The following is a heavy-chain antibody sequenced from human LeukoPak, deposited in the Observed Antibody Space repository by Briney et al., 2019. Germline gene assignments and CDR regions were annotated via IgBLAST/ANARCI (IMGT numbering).Heavy chain of an antibody. V-gene: IGHV4-59*01. D-gene: IGHD2-2*01. J-gene: IGHJ4*02. CDR2: IYYSGST. CDR3: ARGASGYCSSTSCLDFDY. CDR1: GGSISSYY. Sequence: SETLSLTCTVSGGSISSYYWSWIRQPPGKGLEWIGYIYYSGSTNYNPPLKSRVTISVDTSKNQFSLKLSSVTAADTAVYYCARGASGYCSSTSCLDFDYWGQGTLVTVSS.